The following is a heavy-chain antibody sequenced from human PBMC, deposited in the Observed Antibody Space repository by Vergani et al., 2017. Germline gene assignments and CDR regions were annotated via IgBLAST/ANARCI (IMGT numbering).Heavy chain of an antibody. CDR1: GFTFSSYA. CDR3: AKAGYYDTSGSLPGGPFDS. D-gene: IGHD3-22*01. V-gene: IGHV3-23*01. CDR2: IRGGGDYT. Sequence: ELQLLESGGILVQPGESLTLSCAASGFTFSSYAMSWVRQAPGKGLEWVSLIRGGGDYTYYADSVKGRFTNSRDNSRNTVYLQINSLRAEDTAVYYWAKAGYYDTSGSLPGGPFDSWGQGTLVTVSS. J-gene: IGHJ4*02.